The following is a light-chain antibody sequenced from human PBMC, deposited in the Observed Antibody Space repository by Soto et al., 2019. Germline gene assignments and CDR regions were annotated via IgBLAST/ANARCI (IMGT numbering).Light chain of an antibody. J-gene: IGKJ3*01. Sequence: DIQMTQSPSSRSASVGDRVTITCRASQSISSYLNWYQQKPGKAPKLLIYAASSLQSGFPSRFSGSGSGTDFTLNISSLQPEDFATYYCQQSYSTPFTFGPGTKVDIK. V-gene: IGKV1-39*01. CDR1: QSISSY. CDR3: QQSYSTPFT. CDR2: AAS.